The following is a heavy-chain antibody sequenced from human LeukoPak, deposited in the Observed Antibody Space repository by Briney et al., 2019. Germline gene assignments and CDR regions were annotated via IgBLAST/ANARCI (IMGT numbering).Heavy chain of an antibody. Sequence: SGPTLMHPTQTLTLTCTFSGFSLSTSGVGVGWIRQPPGKALEWLSLIYWDDDKRYIPSLKSRLTITNDTSKNHVVLTMTNMDPVDTATYYCAHIHRVAGPFDYWGQGTLVTVSS. V-gene: IGHV2-5*02. J-gene: IGHJ4*02. CDR1: GFSLSTSGVG. D-gene: IGHD6-19*01. CDR3: AHIHRVAGPFDY. CDR2: IYWDDDK.